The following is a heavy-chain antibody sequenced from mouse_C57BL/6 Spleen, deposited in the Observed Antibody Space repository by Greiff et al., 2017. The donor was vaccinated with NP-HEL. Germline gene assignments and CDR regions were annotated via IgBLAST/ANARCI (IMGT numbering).Heavy chain of an antibody. V-gene: IGHV1-72*01. CDR1: FYTFPLSL. J-gene: IGHJ4*01. CDR2: IDPNSGGT. CDR3: ARSGYYGTNFLYYYAMDY. D-gene: IGHD1-1*01. Sequence: QLQPPCALLFPPVSSVPLSCTSSFYTFPLSLLPCLLPMPVRGLSWIGMIDPNSGGTKYNVTFKSTATLTVDKPSSTAYMQLSSLTSEDSAVYYCARSGYYGTNFLYYYAMDYWGQGTSVTVSS.